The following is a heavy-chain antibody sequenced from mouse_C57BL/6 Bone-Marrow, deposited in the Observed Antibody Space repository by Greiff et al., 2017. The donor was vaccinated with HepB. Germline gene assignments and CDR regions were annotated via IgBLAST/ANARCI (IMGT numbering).Heavy chain of an antibody. CDR1: GYSITSDY. CDR2: ISYSGST. J-gene: IGHJ2*01. CDR3: AGTTVVPFDY. D-gene: IGHD1-1*01. V-gene: IGHV3-8*01. Sequence: EVKLQESGPGLAKPSQTLSLTCSVTGYSITSDYWNWIRKFPGNKLEFMGYISYSGSTYYNPSLKSRISITRDTSKNQYYLQLSPVTTEDTATYCCAGTTVVPFDYWGQGTTLTVSS.